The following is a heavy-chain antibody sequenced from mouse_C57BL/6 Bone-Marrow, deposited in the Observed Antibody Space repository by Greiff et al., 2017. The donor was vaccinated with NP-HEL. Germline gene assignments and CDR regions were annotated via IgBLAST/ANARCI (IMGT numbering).Heavy chain of an antibody. D-gene: IGHD2-4*01. CDR2: IHPNSGST. CDR1: GYTFTSYW. CDR3: AREADDYDVWFAY. Sequence: QLQQPGAELVKPGASVKLSCKASGYTFTSYWMHWVKQRPGQGLEWIGMIHPNSGSTNYNEKFKSKATLTVGKSSSTAYMQLSSLTSEDSAVYYCAREADDYDVWFAYWGQGTLVTVSA. V-gene: IGHV1-64*01. J-gene: IGHJ3*01.